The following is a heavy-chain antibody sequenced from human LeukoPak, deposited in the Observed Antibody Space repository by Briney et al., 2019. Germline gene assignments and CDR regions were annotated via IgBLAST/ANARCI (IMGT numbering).Heavy chain of an antibody. J-gene: IGHJ4*02. V-gene: IGHV3-30*04. Sequence: QSGRSLRLSCAASGFTVSSYAMHWVRQAPGKGLEWVAVISYDGSNKYYADSVKGRFTISRDNSKNTLYLQMNSLRAEDTAVYYCAREGVRGAEFDYWGQGTLVTVSS. CDR2: ISYDGSNK. CDR1: GFTVSSYA. D-gene: IGHD3-10*01. CDR3: AREGVRGAEFDY.